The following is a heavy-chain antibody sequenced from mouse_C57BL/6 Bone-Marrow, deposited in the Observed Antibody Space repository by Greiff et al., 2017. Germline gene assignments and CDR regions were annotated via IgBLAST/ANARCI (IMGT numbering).Heavy chain of an antibody. J-gene: IGHJ1*03. Sequence: QVQLQQPGAELVKPGASVKMSCKASGYTFTSYWITWVKQRPGQGLAWIGDIYPGSGSTNYNEKFKSKATLTVDTSSRTAYMQLSSLTSEDAAVYYCARKSSYVDWYFDVWGTGTTVTVSS. D-gene: IGHD1-1*01. CDR1: GYTFTSYW. CDR3: ARKSSYVDWYFDV. CDR2: IYPGSGST. V-gene: IGHV1-55*01.